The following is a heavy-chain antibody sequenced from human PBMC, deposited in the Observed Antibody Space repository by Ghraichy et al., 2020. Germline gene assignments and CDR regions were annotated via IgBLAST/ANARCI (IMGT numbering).Heavy chain of an antibody. CDR2: IYFGGNT. J-gene: IGHJ3*02. V-gene: IGHV4-39*01. D-gene: IGHD1-26*01. CDR1: GVSVSSDRYY. Sequence: SETLSLTCTVSGVSVSSDRYYWGWIRQPPGKGLEWVGSIYFGGNTYYNPSLTSRVTMDTSKNQFSLKLTSVTASDTAVYYCARRPAGSHFGAFDIWCQGTMVTVSS. CDR3: ARRPAGSHFGAFDI.